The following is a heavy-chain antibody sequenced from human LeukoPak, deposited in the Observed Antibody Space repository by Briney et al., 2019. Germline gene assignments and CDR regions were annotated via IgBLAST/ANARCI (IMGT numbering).Heavy chain of an antibody. J-gene: IGHJ4*02. CDR3: AKGRTTMVRGAKDY. CDR1: GFTFSSYA. CDR2: ISGSGGST. D-gene: IGHD3-10*01. V-gene: IGHV3-23*01. Sequence: GGSLRLSCAAYGFTFSSYAMSWVRRAPGKGLEWVSAISGSGGSTYYADSVKGRFTISRDNSKNTLYLQMNSLRAEDTAVYYCAKGRTTMVRGAKDYWGQGTLVTVSS.